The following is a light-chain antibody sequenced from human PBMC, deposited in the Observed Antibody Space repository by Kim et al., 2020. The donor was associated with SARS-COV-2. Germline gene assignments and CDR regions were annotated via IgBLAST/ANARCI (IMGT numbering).Light chain of an antibody. J-gene: IGLJ2*01. CDR2: CKN. V-gene: IGLV3-19*01. Sequence: AMGQKVRIRSQGDSLRTYYASGYQQKPGQAPRLVIYCKNNRPPGIPDRFSGSSSGNTASLTVTGAQAVDEADYYCNSRDKSGDHVVFGGGTQLTVL. CDR1: SLRTYY. CDR3: NSRDKSGDHVV.